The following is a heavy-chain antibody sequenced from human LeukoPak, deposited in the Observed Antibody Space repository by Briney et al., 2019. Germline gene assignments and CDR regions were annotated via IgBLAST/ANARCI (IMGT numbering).Heavy chain of an antibody. CDR3: AREGGIVGAPDY. V-gene: IGHV1-18*04. CDR2: ISAYNGNT. CDR1: GYTFTSHY. Sequence: ASVKVSCKASGYTFTSHYMHWVRQAPGQGLEWMGWISAYNGNTNYAQKLQGRVTMTTDTSTSTAYMELRSLRSDDTAVYYCAREGGIVGAPDYWGQGTLVTVSS. J-gene: IGHJ4*02. D-gene: IGHD1-26*01.